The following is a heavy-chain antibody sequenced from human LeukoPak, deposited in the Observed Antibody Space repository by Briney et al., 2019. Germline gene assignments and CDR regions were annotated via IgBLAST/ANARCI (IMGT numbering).Heavy chain of an antibody. CDR2: IDQDGSAK. V-gene: IGHV3-7*01. CDR1: GFTFTSYY. CDR3: TRELWPADY. D-gene: IGHD3-16*01. J-gene: IGHJ4*02. Sequence: QPGGSLRLSWEASGFTFTSYYMGWVRQAPGKGLEWVADIDQDGSAKYYVDSVKGRFTISRDNVKNSVYLQMNNLRVEDTAVYYCTRELWPADYWGQGILVTVSS.